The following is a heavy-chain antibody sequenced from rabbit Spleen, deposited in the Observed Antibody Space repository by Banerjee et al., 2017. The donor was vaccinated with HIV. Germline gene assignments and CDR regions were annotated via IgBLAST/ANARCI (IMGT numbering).Heavy chain of an antibody. J-gene: IGHJ3*01. D-gene: IGHD2-1*01. Sequence: QSLEESGGDLVKPGASLTLTCTASGFTISSSYYMCWVRQAPGKGLECIACIYADFSGSTYYASWAKGRFTISKTSSTTVTLQMTSLTAADTATYFCARGSATMTMVITGYYLGLWGQCTLVTAS. CDR3: ARGSATMTMVITGYYLGL. CDR1: GFTISSSYY. V-gene: IGHV1S40*01. CDR2: IYADFSGST.